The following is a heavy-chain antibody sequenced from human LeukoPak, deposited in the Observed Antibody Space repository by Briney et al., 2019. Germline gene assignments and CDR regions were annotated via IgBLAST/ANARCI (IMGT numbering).Heavy chain of an antibody. V-gene: IGHV3-23*01. J-gene: IGHJ4*02. CDR3: AKDTRQLVAFDY. D-gene: IGHD6-6*01. Sequence: SCKASGYTFTGYYMHWVRQAPGKGLEWVSAISGSGGSTYYADSVKGRFTISRDNSKNTLYLQMNSLRAEDTAVYYCAKDTRQLVAFDYWGQGTLVTVSS. CDR1: GYTFTGYY. CDR2: ISGSGGST.